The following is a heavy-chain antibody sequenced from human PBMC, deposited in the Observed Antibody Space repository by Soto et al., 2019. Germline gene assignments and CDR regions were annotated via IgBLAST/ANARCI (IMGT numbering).Heavy chain of an antibody. J-gene: IGHJ4*02. Sequence: VKVSCKVSGYTLTELSMHWVRQAPGKGLEWMGGFDPEDGETIYAQKFQGRVTMTEDTSTDTAYMELSSLRSEDTAVYYCATDRLGTMIVVALHYWGQGTLVTVSS. CDR3: ATDRLGTMIVVALHY. CDR2: FDPEDGET. V-gene: IGHV1-24*01. CDR1: GYTLTELS. D-gene: IGHD3-22*01.